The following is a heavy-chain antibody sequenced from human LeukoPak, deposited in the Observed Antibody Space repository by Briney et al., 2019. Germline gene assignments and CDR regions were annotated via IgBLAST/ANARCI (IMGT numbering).Heavy chain of an antibody. V-gene: IGHV3-23*01. CDR2: TSGSGGST. CDR1: GFTFSSYA. J-gene: IGHJ4*02. D-gene: IGHD4-23*01. CDR3: AEGRWVTPQYYVDY. Sequence: GGSLRLSCAASGFTFSSYAMSWVRQAPGKGLEWVSATSGSGGSTYYADSVKGRLTISRDNSKNTLYLQMNSLRAEDTAVYDCAEGRWVTPQYYVDYWDQGTLVTVSS.